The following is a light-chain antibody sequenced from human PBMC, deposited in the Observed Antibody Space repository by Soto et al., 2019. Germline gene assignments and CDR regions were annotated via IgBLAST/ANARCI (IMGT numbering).Light chain of an antibody. CDR1: QSISSW. Sequence: DIQMTQSPSTLSASVGDRVAITCRASQSISSWLAWYQQKPGKAPKLLIYKASSLESGVPSRFSGGGSGTEFTLSISSLQPDDFATYYCQQYGTYPLTFGGGTKVEIK. CDR3: QQYGTYPLT. CDR2: KAS. J-gene: IGKJ4*01. V-gene: IGKV1-5*03.